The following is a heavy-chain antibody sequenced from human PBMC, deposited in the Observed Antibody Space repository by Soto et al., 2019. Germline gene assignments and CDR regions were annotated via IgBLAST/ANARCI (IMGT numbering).Heavy chain of an antibody. Sequence: SETLSLTCAVYGGSFSGYYWSWIRQPPGKGLEWIGEINHSGSTNYNPSLKSRVTISVDTSKNQFSLKLSSVSAADMAVYYCATGRGVRGVIITTYYYYGLDVWGQGTTVTVSS. J-gene: IGHJ6*02. CDR2: INHSGST. D-gene: IGHD3-10*01. V-gene: IGHV4-34*01. CDR1: GGSFSGYY. CDR3: ATGRGVRGVIITTYYYYGLDV.